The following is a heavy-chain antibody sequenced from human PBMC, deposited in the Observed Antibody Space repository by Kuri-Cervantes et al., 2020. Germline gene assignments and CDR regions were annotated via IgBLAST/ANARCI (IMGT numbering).Heavy chain of an antibody. D-gene: IGHD3-10*02. J-gene: IGHJ4*02. CDR2: IIPVFGKT. CDR3: ARDLKAFPYVY. CDR1: GGTFSSFA. V-gene: IGHV1-69*13. Sequence: SVKVSCKASGGTFSSFAISWVRQAPGQGLEWMGGIIPVFGKTNYAQKFQGRVMITADESTSTAYMELSSLRSDDTAAYYCARDLKAFPYVYWGQGTLVTVSS.